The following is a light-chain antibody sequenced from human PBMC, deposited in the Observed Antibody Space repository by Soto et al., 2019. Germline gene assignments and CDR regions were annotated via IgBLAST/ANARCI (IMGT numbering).Light chain of an antibody. Sequence: QSALTQPASVSGSPGQSITISCTGTSGDIGSYNRVSWYQQHPGKAPKLIIYEVTDRPSGVSNRFSGSKSGNTASLTISGLQAEDEDEYYCSSYTNINTRACVFGTGTKVTVL. CDR1: SGDIGSYNR. J-gene: IGLJ1*01. CDR2: EVT. V-gene: IGLV2-14*01. CDR3: SSYTNINTRACV.